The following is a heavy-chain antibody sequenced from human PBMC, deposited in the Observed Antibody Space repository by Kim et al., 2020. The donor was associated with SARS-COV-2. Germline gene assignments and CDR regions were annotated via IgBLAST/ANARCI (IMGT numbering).Heavy chain of an antibody. D-gene: IGHD4-17*01. J-gene: IGHJ4*02. V-gene: IGHV3-30*15. Sequence: ADSVKGRFTISRDNSKNTLSLQMSSLRTEDTAVYYCARDPVGDYGVYFDYWGQGTLVTVSS. CDR3: ARDPVGDYGVYFDY.